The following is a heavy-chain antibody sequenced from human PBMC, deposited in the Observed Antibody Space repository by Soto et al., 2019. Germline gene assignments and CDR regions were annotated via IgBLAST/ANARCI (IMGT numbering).Heavy chain of an antibody. CDR2: IYYSGST. V-gene: IGHV4-31*03. CDR1: GGSISSGGYY. Sequence: SETLSLTCTVSGGSISSGGYYWSWIRQHPGKGLEWIGYIYYSGSTNYNPSLKSRVTISVDTSKNQFSLKLSSVTAADTAVYYCARVVAGAFDIWGQGTMVTVSS. CDR3: ARVVAGAFDI. J-gene: IGHJ3*02. D-gene: IGHD2-15*01.